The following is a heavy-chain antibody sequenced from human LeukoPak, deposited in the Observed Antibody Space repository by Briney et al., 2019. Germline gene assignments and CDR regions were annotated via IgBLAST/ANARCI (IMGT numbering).Heavy chain of an antibody. CDR3: ARQGCSSTSCYTRSGYYYYGMDV. Sequence: PXETLSLTCTVSGGSISSYYWSWIRQPPGKGLEWIGYIYYSGSTNYNPSLKSRVTISVDTSKNQFSLKLSSVTATDTAVYYCARQGCSSTSCYTRSGYYYYGMDVWGQGTTVTVSS. J-gene: IGHJ6*02. CDR2: IYYSGST. V-gene: IGHV4-59*08. D-gene: IGHD2-2*02. CDR1: GGSISSYY.